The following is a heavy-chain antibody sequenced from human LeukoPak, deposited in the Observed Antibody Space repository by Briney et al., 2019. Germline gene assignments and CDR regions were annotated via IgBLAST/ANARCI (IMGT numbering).Heavy chain of an antibody. CDR2: YXGSNK. CDR3: ARGANYDFWSGHTTDGYNWFDP. D-gene: IGHD3-3*01. J-gene: IGHJ5*02. V-gene: IGHV3-30-3*01. Sequence: YXGSNKYYADSVKGRFTISRDNSKNTLYLQMNSLRAEDTAVYYCARGANYDFWSGHTTDGYNWFDPWGQGTLVTVSS.